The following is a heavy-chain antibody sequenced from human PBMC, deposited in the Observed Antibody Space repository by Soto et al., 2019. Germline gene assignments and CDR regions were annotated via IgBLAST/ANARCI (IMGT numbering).Heavy chain of an antibody. D-gene: IGHD5-12*01. J-gene: IGHJ6*03. CDR3: ASATSGYDRGSLDMDV. CDR2: IIPILGIA. Sequence: SVKVSCKASGGTFSSYTISWVRQAPGQGLEWMGRIIPILGIANYAQKFQGRVTITADKSTSTAYMELSSLRSEDTAVYYCASATSGYDRGSLDMDVWGKGTTVTVSS. CDR1: GGTFSSYT. V-gene: IGHV1-69*02.